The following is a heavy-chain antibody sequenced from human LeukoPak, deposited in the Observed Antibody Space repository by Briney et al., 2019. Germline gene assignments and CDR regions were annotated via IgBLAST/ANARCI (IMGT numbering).Heavy chain of an antibody. D-gene: IGHD6-6*01. CDR1: GFTFSSYG. Sequence: GGSLRLSCAASGFTFSSYGMHWVRQAPGKGLEWVAFIRYDGSNKYYADSVKGRFTISRDNSKNTLYLQMNGLRAEDTAVYYCAKDQIAAFDYWGQGTLVTVSS. CDR3: AKDQIAAFDY. J-gene: IGHJ4*02. V-gene: IGHV3-30*02. CDR2: IRYDGSNK.